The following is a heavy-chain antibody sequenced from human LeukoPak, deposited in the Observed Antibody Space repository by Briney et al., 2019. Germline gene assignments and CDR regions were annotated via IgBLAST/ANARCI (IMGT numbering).Heavy chain of an antibody. D-gene: IGHD6-13*01. Sequence: GGSLRLSCAASGFTFSSYGMHWVRQAPGKGLEWVAVVWDDGSSQNYADSVKGRFTISRDNSKNTLYLQMNSLRAEDTAVYYCAKDLRAAAGTSWSFDYWGQGTLVTVSS. J-gene: IGHJ4*02. CDR1: GFTFSSYG. CDR2: VWDDGSSQ. CDR3: AKDLRAAAGTSWSFDY. V-gene: IGHV3-33*06.